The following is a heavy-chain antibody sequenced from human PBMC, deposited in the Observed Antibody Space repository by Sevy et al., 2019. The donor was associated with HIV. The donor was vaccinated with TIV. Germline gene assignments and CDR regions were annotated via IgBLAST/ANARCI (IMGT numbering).Heavy chain of an antibody. J-gene: IGHJ6*02. V-gene: IGHV3-9*01. CDR1: GFTFDDYA. CDR2: ISWNSGSI. Sequence: GGSLRLSCAASGFTFDDYAMHWVRQAPGKGLEWVSGISWNSGSIGYADSVKGRFTISRDNAKNSLYLQMNSLRAEDTALYYCAKDIRKGRYCSGGSSSNGMDVWGQGTTVTVSS. D-gene: IGHD2-15*01. CDR3: AKDIRKGRYCSGGSSSNGMDV.